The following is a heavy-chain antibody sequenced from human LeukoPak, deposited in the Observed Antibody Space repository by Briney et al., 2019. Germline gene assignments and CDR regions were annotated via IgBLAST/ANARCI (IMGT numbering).Heavy chain of an antibody. CDR2: IVVGSGNT. D-gene: IGHD2-2*01. CDR1: GFTFTSSA. J-gene: IGHJ4*02. Sequence: GTSVKVPCKASGFTFTSSAMQWVRQARGQRLEWIGWIVVGSGNTNYAQKFQERVTITRDMSTSTAYMELSSLRSEDTAVYYCAAKDCSSTSCYRDYWGQGTLVTVSS. CDR3: AAKDCSSTSCYRDY. V-gene: IGHV1-58*02.